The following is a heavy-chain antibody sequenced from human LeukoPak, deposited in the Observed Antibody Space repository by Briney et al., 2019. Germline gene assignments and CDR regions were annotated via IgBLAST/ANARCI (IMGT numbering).Heavy chain of an antibody. V-gene: IGHV4-30-4*08. J-gene: IGHJ5*02. CDR2: IYYSGST. D-gene: IGHD3-16*02. CDR1: GGSISSGDYY. Sequence: SEALSLTCTVSGGSISSGDYYWSWIRQPPGKGLEWIGYIYYSGSTYYNPSLKSRVTISVDTSKNQFSLKLSSVTAADTAVYYRAREVAEFTFGGVIVYFWFDPWGQGTLVTVSS. CDR3: AREVAEFTFGGVIVYFWFDP.